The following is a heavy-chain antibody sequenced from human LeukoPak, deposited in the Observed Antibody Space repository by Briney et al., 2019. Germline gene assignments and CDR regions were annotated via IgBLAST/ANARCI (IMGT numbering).Heavy chain of an antibody. Sequence: SETLSLTCTVSGGSISSYYCSWIRQPPGKGLEWIGYIYYSGSTNYNPSLKSRVTISVDTSKNQFSLKLSSVTAADTAVYYCARGHSYGYTDYFDYWGQGTLVTVSS. J-gene: IGHJ4*02. CDR2: IYYSGST. D-gene: IGHD5-18*01. CDR3: ARGHSYGYTDYFDY. V-gene: IGHV4-59*01. CDR1: GGSISSYY.